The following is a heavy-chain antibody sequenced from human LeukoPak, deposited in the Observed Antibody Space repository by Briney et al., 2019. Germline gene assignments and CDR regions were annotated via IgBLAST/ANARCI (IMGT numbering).Heavy chain of an antibody. J-gene: IGHJ4*02. D-gene: IGHD5-18*01. V-gene: IGHV3-23*01. CDR3: AGRPTGYSSGYIH. CDR1: GFTFSNYA. CDR2: ISGSAHKI. Sequence: GGSLRLSCAASGFTFSNYAVSWVRKTPGKGLNWVSVISGSAHKIRYADSVKGRFTISRDNSENIVYLQMNNLRVEDTAVYYCAGRPTGYSSGYIHWGQGTLVTVSS.